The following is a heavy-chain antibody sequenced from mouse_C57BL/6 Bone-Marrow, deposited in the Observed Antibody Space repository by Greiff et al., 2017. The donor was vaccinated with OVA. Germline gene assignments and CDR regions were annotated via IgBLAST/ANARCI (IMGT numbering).Heavy chain of an antibody. V-gene: IGHV1-55*01. D-gene: IGHD2-1*01. Sequence: QVQLQQSGAELVKPGASVKMSCKASGYTFTSYWITWVKQRPGQGLEWIGDIYPGSGSTNYNEKFKSKATLTVDTSSSTAYMQLSSLTSEDSAVYYCAREGIYYGNPRLFAYWGQGTLVTVSA. CDR3: AREGIYYGNPRLFAY. CDR2: IYPGSGST. J-gene: IGHJ3*01. CDR1: GYTFTSYW.